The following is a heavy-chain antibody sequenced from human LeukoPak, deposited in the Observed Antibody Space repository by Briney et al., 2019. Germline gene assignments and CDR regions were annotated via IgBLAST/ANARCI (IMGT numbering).Heavy chain of an antibody. CDR2: IIPIFGTA. J-gene: IGHJ4*02. Sequence: SVKVSCKASGRTFSSYAISWVRQAPGQGLEWMGRIIPIFGTANYAQKFQGRVTITTDESTSTAYMELSSLRSEDTAVYYCAGGPPNYYDSSGYQYSSDYWGQGTLVTVSS. CDR1: GRTFSSYA. CDR3: AGGPPNYYDSSGYQYSSDY. V-gene: IGHV1-69*05. D-gene: IGHD3-22*01.